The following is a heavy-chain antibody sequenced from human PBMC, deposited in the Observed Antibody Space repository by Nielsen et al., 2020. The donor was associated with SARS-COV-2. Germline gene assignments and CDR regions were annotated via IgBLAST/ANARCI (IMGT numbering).Heavy chain of an antibody. CDR2: INSDGSST. CDR1: GFTFSSYG. D-gene: IGHD6-13*01. V-gene: IGHV3-74*01. J-gene: IGHJ6*02. CDR3: AKGTGQQLMSSVTYGMDV. Sequence: GESLKISCAASGFTFSSYGMHWVRQAPGKGLVWVSRINSDGSSTYYADSVKGRFTISRDNSKNTLYLQMNSLRAEDTAVYYCAKGTGQQLMSSVTYGMDVWGQGTTVTVSS.